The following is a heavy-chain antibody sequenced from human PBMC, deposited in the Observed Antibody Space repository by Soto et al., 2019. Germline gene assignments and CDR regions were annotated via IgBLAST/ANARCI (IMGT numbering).Heavy chain of an antibody. CDR2: IIPLDGTT. Sequence: QVQLVQSGAGVKKPGSSVKVSCTTSGGPFSSFAINWVRQAPGQGLEWMGGIIPLDGTTTYAEKIQGRVTITADTSTSTAYMDLSSLTLEDTAVYYCARSFTKSRRGGVAFDYWGQGTLLTVSS. D-gene: IGHD3-3*01. CDR1: GGPFSSFA. CDR3: ARSFTKSRRGGVAFDY. J-gene: IGHJ4*02. V-gene: IGHV1-69*06.